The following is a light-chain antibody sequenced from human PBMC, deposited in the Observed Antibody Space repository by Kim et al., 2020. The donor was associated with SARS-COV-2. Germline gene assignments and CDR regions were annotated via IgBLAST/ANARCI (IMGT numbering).Light chain of an antibody. CDR1: SIGAKS. J-gene: IGLJ3*02. CDR3: HVWDSNTAV. CDR2: RDR. V-gene: IGLV3-9*01. Sequence: SYELTQPLSESVALGQTARITCGGSSIGAKSVHWYQQKPGQAPVLVIYRDRNRPSGIPERFSCSNSGNTATLTISRAQAGDEADYYCHVWDSNTAVFGGGTRLSVL.